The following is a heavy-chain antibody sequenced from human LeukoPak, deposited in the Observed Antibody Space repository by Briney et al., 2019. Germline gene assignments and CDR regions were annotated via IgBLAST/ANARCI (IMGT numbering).Heavy chain of an antibody. V-gene: IGHV4-30-4*01. CDR2: MYYSGST. CDR1: GGSISSGDYY. J-gene: IGHJ5*02. D-gene: IGHD3-22*01. Sequence: SQTPSLTCTVSGGSISSGDYYWSWIRQPPGKGLEWIAYMYYSGSTYYNPSLKSRVTMSADTSKNQLSLKLSSVTAADTAVYYCARPYYYDSRIDPWGQGILVTVSS. CDR3: ARPYYYDSRIDP.